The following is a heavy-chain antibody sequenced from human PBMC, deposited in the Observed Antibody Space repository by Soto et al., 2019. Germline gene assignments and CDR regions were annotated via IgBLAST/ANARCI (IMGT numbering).Heavy chain of an antibody. CDR1: GDGVSSKSAA. CDR2: TYYRSKWYI. V-gene: IGHV6-1*01. CDR3: ARTQSVYDY. J-gene: IGHJ4*02. Sequence: LSQTLSLTCAISGDGVSSKSAAWNWIRQSPSRGLEWLGRTYYRSKWYIEYAVSVKSRITINPDTSKNLFSLQLNSVTPDDTAMYYCARTQSVYDYWGQGTQVTVSS.